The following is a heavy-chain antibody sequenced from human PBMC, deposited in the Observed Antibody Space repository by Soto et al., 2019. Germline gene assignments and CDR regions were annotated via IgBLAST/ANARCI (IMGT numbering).Heavy chain of an antibody. D-gene: IGHD4-17*01. CDR1: GGTFSSYA. CDR2: IIPIFGTA. CDR3: AAGYGDFYYYGMDV. V-gene: IGHV1-69*13. J-gene: IGHJ6*02. Sequence: SVKVSCKASGGTFSSYAISGVRQAPGQGLEWMGGIIPIFGTANYAQKFQGRVTITADESTSTAYMELSSLRSEDTAVYYCAAGYGDFYYYGMDVWGQGTTVTVCS.